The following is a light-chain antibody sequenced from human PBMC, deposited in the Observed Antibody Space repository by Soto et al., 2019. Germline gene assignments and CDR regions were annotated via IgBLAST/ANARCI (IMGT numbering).Light chain of an antibody. CDR1: QRVSSSY. Sequence: EIVLTQSPGTLSLSPGERATLSCRSRQRVSSSYLSWYQHKPGQAPRLLIYDVSSRATGIPDRFSGSGSGTDFTLTISRLEPEDFAVYYCQQYGSSPTFGQGTKVEIK. CDR2: DVS. J-gene: IGKJ1*01. CDR3: QQYGSSPT. V-gene: IGKV3-20*01.